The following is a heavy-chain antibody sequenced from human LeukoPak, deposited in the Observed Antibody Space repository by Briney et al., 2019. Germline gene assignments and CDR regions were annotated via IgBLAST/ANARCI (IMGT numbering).Heavy chain of an antibody. J-gene: IGHJ3*02. CDR3: ARGVLAVAHSDAFDI. CDR2: ISYDGSNK. V-gene: IGHV3-30*01. CDR1: GFTFSSYA. Sequence: GGSLRLSCAASGFTFSSYAMHWVRQAPGKGLEWVAVISYDGSNKYYADSVKGRFTISRDNSKNTLYLQMNSLRAEDTAVYYCARGVLAVAHSDAFDIWGQGTMVTVSS. D-gene: IGHD6-19*01.